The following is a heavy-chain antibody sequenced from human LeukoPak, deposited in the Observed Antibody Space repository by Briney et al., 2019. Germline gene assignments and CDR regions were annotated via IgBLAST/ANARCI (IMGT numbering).Heavy chain of an antibody. CDR3: ARDRGTTSSAGYYFDT. Sequence: PGGSLRLSCAASGFTFSSFGMHWVRQAPGKGLEWVAIIWYDGGDKYYADSVKGRFTVSRDNSKNTLHLQVSSLRAEDTAVYYCARDRGTTSSAGYYFDTWGQGALVTVSS. J-gene: IGHJ4*02. V-gene: IGHV3-33*01. D-gene: IGHD6-6*01. CDR2: IWYDGGDK. CDR1: GFTFSSFG.